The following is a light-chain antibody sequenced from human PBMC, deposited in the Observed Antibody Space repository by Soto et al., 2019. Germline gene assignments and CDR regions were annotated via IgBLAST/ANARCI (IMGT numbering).Light chain of an antibody. CDR3: QHYGSSPGVT. J-gene: IGKJ5*01. Sequence: EIVLTQSPGTLSLSPGERATLSCRASQSVSSTYLAWYRKKPGQAPRILIYGASSRAAGIPDRFSASGSGTDFTLTISGLEPEDFAVYYCQHYGSSPGVTFGQGTRLEIK. V-gene: IGKV3-20*01. CDR1: QSVSSTY. CDR2: GAS.